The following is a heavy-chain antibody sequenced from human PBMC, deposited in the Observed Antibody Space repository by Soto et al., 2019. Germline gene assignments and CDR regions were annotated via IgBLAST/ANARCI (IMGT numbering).Heavy chain of an antibody. D-gene: IGHD1-1*01. J-gene: IGHJ4*02. V-gene: IGHV3-74*01. CDR2: ISDYGRI. CDR1: GFTFGNYR. Sequence: PRGSLRLSSGASGFTFGNYRMHCVRQAPGKGLVWVSRISDYGRINYADSVKDRFIISRDDARSELYLQLNDLRVEDTATYYCARGGLEPFDHWGQGALVTVSS. CDR3: ARGGLEPFDH.